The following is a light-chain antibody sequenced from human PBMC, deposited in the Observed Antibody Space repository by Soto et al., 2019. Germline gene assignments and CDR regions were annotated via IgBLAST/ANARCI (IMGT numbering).Light chain of an antibody. CDR2: AAS. Sequence: AIRMTQSPSSLTASTGDRVTITCRASQGVSSSVAWYQQKPGEAPKLLIYAASTMQSGVPSGFSGSGSGTDFTLTISCLQSEDFATYYCQHYYSYPWTFGQGTKVDIK. CDR3: QHYYSYPWT. CDR1: QGVSSS. J-gene: IGKJ1*01. V-gene: IGKV1-8*01.